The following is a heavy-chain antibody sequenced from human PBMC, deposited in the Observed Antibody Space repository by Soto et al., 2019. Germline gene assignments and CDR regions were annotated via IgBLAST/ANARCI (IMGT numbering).Heavy chain of an antibody. J-gene: IGHJ3*02. CDR1: GFTISSNY. CDR2: IYSGGST. CDR3: ARDPGGLDAFDI. Sequence: GGSLRLSCAASGFTISSNYMSWVRQAPGKGLEWVSVIYSGGSTYYADSVKGRFTISRDNSKNTLYLQMNSLRAEDTAVYYCARDPGGLDAFDIWGQGTMVTVSS. D-gene: IGHD3-16*01. V-gene: IGHV3-66*02.